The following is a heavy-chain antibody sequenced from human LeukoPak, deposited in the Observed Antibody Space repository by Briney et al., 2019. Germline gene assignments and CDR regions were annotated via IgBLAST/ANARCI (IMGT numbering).Heavy chain of an antibody. CDR2: IYYSGST. CDR1: GGSISSSSYY. D-gene: IGHD3-10*01. J-gene: IGHJ4*02. CDR3: ARVLYGSRDFDY. Sequence: SETLSLTCTVSGGSISSSSYYWGWIRQPPGKGLEWIGSIYYSGSTYYNPSLKSRVTISVDTSKNQFSLKLSSVTAADTAVYYCARVLYGSRDFDYWGQGTLVTVSS. V-gene: IGHV4-39*07.